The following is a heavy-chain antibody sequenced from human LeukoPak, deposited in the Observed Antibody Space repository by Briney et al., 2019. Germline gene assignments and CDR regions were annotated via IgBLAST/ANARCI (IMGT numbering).Heavy chain of an antibody. CDR1: GVTFGSYA. Sequence: GGSLRLSCAASGVTFGSYAMTWVRQAPGKGLEWVSSIDASGGSTYYPDSVKGRFPISRDNSKNTFYLQMNTLTADDPAVYYCAKGSGSGWYGWFAPWGQGTLVTVSS. D-gene: IGHD6-19*01. J-gene: IGHJ5*02. CDR3: AKGSGSGWYGWFAP. CDR2: IDASGGST. V-gene: IGHV3-23*01.